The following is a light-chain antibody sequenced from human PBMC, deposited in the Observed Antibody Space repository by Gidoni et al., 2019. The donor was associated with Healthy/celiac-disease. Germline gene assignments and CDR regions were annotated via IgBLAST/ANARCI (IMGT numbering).Light chain of an antibody. Sequence: DIQMTPSPSTLSASVGDRVTITCRASQRISSWLAWYQQKPGKAPKLLISKASSLESGVPSRFSGSGSGTEFTLTISSLQPDDFATYYCQQYNSYSRSFGQGTKLEIK. CDR3: QQYNSYSRS. V-gene: IGKV1-5*03. J-gene: IGKJ2*04. CDR2: KAS. CDR1: QRISSW.